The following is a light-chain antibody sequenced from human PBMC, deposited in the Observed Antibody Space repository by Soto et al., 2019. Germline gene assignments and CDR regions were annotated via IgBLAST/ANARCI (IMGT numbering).Light chain of an antibody. CDR1: SSNIGAVYD. CDR3: QSYDSSLSGYV. CDR2: GNS. Sequence: QLVLTQPPSVSGAPGQRVTISCTGSSSNIGAVYDVHWYQQYPGTAPKLLIYGNSNRPSGVPDRFSGSKSGTSASLAISGLQAEDEADYYCQSYDSSLSGYVFGTGTQLTVL. V-gene: IGLV1-40*01. J-gene: IGLJ1*01.